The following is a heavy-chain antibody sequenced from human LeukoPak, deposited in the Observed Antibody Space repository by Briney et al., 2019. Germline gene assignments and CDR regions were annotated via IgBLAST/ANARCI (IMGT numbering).Heavy chain of an antibody. J-gene: IGHJ4*02. CDR3: AKGGVVPAAFDY. CDR2: ISYDGSNK. Sequence: GGSLRLSCAASGFTFSSYGMHWVRQAPGKGLEWVAVISYDGSNKYYADSVKGRFTISRDNSKITLYLQMNSLRAEDTAVYYCAKGGVVPAAFDYWGQGTLVTVSS. D-gene: IGHD2-2*01. V-gene: IGHV3-30*18. CDR1: GFTFSSYG.